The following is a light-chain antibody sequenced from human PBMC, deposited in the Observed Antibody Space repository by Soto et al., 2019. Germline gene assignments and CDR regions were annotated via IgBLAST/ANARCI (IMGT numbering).Light chain of an antibody. J-gene: IGLJ3*02. CDR1: SSNIGAGYD. Sequence: QAVLTQPPSVSGAPGQRVTISCTGSSSNIGAGYDVHWYQQLPGTAPKVLIYGNSNRPSGVPDRFSGSKSGTSASLAITGLQADDEADYSCQSYDSSLSGWVLGGGTKLTVL. V-gene: IGLV1-40*01. CDR3: QSYDSSLSGWV. CDR2: GNS.